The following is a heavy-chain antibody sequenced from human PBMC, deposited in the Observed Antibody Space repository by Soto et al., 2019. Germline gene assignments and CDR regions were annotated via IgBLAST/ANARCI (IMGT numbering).Heavy chain of an antibody. CDR1: GFTFDDYA. CDR2: ISWNSGSI. V-gene: IGHV3-9*01. J-gene: IGHJ4*02. CDR3: ASVGDYVGGLDY. Sequence: ESGGGLVQPGRSLRLSCAASGFTFDDYAMHWVRQAPGKGLEWVSGISWNSGSIGYADSVKGRFTISRDNAKNSLYLQMNSLRAEDTALYYCASVGDYVGGLDYWGQGTLVTVSS. D-gene: IGHD4-17*01.